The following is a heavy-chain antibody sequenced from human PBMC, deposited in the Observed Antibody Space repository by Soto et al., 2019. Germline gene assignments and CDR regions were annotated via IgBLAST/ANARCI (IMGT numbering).Heavy chain of an antibody. CDR3: ARALTETTDPYSWFDP. D-gene: IGHD4-17*01. CDR2: VKPDGSAT. Sequence: GGSLRLSCAASGFTFHYYWMTWVRQAPGKGLEWVANVKPDGSATFYADSLKGRFTISRDNANNSVYLQMNSLRADDTAVYHCARALTETTDPYSWFDPWGQGALVTVSS. J-gene: IGHJ5*02. CDR1: GFTFHYYW. V-gene: IGHV3-7*03.